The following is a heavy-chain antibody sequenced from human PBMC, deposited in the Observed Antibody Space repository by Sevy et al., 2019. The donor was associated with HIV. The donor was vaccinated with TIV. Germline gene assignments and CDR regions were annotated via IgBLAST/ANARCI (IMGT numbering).Heavy chain of an antibody. V-gene: IGHV3-23*01. Sequence: VGSLRLSCAASGFTFSSYAMSWVRQAPGKGLEWVSAISGSGGSTYYADSVKGRFTISRDNSKNTLYLQMNSLRAEDTAVYDCAKAHGIAVAQSIDYWGQGTLVTVSS. CDR1: GFTFSSYA. J-gene: IGHJ4*02. CDR3: AKAHGIAVAQSIDY. CDR2: ISGSGGST. D-gene: IGHD6-19*01.